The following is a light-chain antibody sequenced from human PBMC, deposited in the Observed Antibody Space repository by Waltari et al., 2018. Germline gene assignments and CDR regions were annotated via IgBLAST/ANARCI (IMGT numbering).Light chain of an antibody. CDR2: GAS. CDR1: QSVSRW. CDR3: QKYSTLPAT. Sequence: EIVLTQSPGTLSLSPGERATLSCRASQSVSRWLAWYQQKPGQPPRLLIYGASSRATGIPDRFSGSGSGTDFSLTISRLEPEDSAVYYCQKYSTLPATFGQGTKVEVK. V-gene: IGKV3-20*01. J-gene: IGKJ1*01.